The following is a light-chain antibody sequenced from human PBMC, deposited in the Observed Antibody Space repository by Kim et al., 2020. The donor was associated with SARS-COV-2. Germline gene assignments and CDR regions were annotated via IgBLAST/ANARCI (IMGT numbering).Light chain of an antibody. CDR1: SSDVVTYTL. CDR3: CSYAGNTTLGV. J-gene: IGLJ3*02. CDR2: EFT. V-gene: IGLV2-23*02. Sequence: QSVPFSCSGTSSDVVTYTLVSWYQQHPGKAPKLMIYEFTKRPSGVSTRFSGSKSGNTASLTISGLQSEDEADYYCCSYAGNTTLGVFGGGTQLTVL.